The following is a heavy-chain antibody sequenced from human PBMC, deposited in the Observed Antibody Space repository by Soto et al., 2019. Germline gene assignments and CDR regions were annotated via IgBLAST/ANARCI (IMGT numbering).Heavy chain of an antibody. V-gene: IGHV3-23*01. CDR1: GFTFSSYA. CDR3: AKRFDYVDWFDP. Sequence: PGGSLRLSCAASGFTFSSYAMSWVRQAPGKGLEWVSAISGSGGSTYYADFVKGRFTISRDNSKNTLYLQMNSLRAEDTAVYYCAKRFDYVDWFDPWGQGTLVTVSS. D-gene: IGHD4-17*01. CDR2: ISGSGGST. J-gene: IGHJ5*02.